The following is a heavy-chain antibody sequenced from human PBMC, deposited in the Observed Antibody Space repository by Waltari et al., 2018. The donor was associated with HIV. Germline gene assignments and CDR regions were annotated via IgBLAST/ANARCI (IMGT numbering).Heavy chain of an antibody. V-gene: IGHV3-9*01. Sequence: EVQLVESGGGLVQPGRSLRLSCAASGFTLDDYPIHWVRQAPGKGREGVSGLSCNSESTYYADSLKGRFIISRDNVKNSLYLQMNSLRIEDTAFYYCAKGGSHLTIFEAWFDSWGQGTLVTVSS. J-gene: IGHJ5*01. CDR1: GFTLDDYP. CDR2: LSCNSEST. CDR3: AKGGSHLTIFEAWFDS. D-gene: IGHD3-3*01.